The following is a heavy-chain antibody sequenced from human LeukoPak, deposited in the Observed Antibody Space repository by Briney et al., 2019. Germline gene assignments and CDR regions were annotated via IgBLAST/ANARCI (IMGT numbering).Heavy chain of an antibody. J-gene: IGHJ4*02. Sequence: PGGSLRLFCAASGFLLSSYGMHWVRQPPGRGLESAAFVRYDGSNNFYADCVKGRFTISKENPKNTLYLKMHTLRGGHSSVYSCARESDSVYQSEGPRYWGLGTLVTVSS. V-gene: IGHV3-30*02. CDR1: GFLLSSYG. CDR2: VRYDGSNN. CDR3: ARESDSVYQSEGPRY. D-gene: IGHD5/OR15-5a*01.